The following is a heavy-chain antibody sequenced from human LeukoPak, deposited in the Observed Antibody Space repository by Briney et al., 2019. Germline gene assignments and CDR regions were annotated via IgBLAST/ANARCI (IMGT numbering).Heavy chain of an antibody. D-gene: IGHD3-10*01. CDR3: ARDLRGVIPFDY. V-gene: IGHV3-66*01. CDR2: IYSGGST. J-gene: IGHJ4*02. Sequence: GGSLRLSCVASGFTVNSNYMSWVRQAPGKGLEWVAVIYSGGSTYGADSVKGRFTISSDNSKNTLYLQMNSLRAEDTAVYYCARDLRGVIPFDYWGQGTPVTVSS. CDR1: GFTVNSNY.